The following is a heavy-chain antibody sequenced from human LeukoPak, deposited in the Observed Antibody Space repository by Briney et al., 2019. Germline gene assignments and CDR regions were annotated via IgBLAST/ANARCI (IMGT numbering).Heavy chain of an antibody. CDR3: ATLYGSSGYFDY. CDR2: INHSGST. V-gene: IGHV4-34*01. J-gene: IGHJ4*02. D-gene: IGHD3-22*01. Sequence: PSETLSLTCAVYGGSFSGYYWSWIRQPPGKGLEWIGEINHSGSTNYNPSLKSRVTISVDTSKNQFSLKLSSVTAADTAVYYCATLYGSSGYFDYWGQGTLVTVSS. CDR1: GGSFSGYY.